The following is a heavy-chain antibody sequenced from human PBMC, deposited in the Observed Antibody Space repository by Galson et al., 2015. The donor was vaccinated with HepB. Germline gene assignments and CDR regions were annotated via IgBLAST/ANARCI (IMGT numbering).Heavy chain of an antibody. J-gene: IGHJ3*01. Sequence: SLRLSCAASGFTFSAYNMNWVRQALGKGLEWVSYINPGGSTIYYADSVKGRFSISRDNVKNSLYLQINSLRDEDTAVYYCAAAFDVWGQGTMVTVSS. CDR1: GFTFSAYN. CDR3: AAAFDV. V-gene: IGHV3-48*02. CDR2: INPGGSTI.